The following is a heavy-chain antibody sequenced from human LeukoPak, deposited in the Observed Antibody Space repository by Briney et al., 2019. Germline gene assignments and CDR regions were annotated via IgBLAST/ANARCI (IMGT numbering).Heavy chain of an antibody. CDR3: ARHRIAARLTRIYWFDP. D-gene: IGHD6-6*01. V-gene: IGHV4-4*07. J-gene: IGHJ5*02. CDR1: GGSISSYY. CDR2: ISTSGST. Sequence: SETLSLTCTVSGGSISSYYWSWVRQPAGKGLEWIGRISTSGSTNYNPSLKSRVTMSVDTSKNQFSLKLRSVTAADTAVYYCARHRIAARLTRIYWFDPWGQGTLVTVSS.